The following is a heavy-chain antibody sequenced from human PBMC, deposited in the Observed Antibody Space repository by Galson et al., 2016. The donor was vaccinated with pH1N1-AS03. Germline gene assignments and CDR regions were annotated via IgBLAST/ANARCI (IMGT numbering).Heavy chain of an antibody. V-gene: IGHV4-4*09. J-gene: IGHJ2*01. CDR2: IQTTGNT. CDR3: ARDPPLEIGRYFDL. Sequence: LSLTCTVSGDSTFDYYWNWIRQPPGKGLEWIGYIQTTGNTKYNASLKSRVTMSIATPKNQFSLHLISVTAADTAPYYRARDPPLEIGRYFDLWGRGPLVTVSS. D-gene: IGHD3-3*01. CDR1: GDSTFDYY.